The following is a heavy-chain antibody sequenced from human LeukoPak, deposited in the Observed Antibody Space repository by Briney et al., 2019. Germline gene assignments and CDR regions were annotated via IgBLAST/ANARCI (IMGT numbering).Heavy chain of an antibody. Sequence: GGSLRLSCAASGFTFSSYSMNWVRQAPGKGLEWVSYISSSSSTIYYADSVKGRFTISRDNAKNSLYLQMNSLRAEDTAVYYCASSRPYSSGWTGYYYYGMDVWGQGTTVTVSS. CDR1: GFTFSSYS. CDR2: ISSSSSTI. V-gene: IGHV3-48*01. D-gene: IGHD6-19*01. CDR3: ASSRPYSSGWTGYYYYGMDV. J-gene: IGHJ6*02.